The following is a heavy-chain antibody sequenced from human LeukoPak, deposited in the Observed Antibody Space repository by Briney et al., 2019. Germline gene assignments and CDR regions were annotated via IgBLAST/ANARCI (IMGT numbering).Heavy chain of an antibody. CDR1: GGSISSSSYY. V-gene: IGHV4-39*01. CDR3: ARPPHSSSSA. J-gene: IGHJ5*02. D-gene: IGHD6-6*01. CDR2: IYYSGST. Sequence: KTSETLSLTCTVSGGSISSSSYYWGWIRQPPGKGLEWIGSIYYSGSTYYNPSLKSRVTISVDTSKNQFSLKLSSVTAADTAVYYFARPPHSSSSAWGQGTLVTVSS.